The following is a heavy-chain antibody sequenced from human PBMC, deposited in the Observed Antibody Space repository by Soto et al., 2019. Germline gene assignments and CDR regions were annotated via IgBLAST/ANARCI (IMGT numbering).Heavy chain of an antibody. V-gene: IGHV4-39*01. Sequence: QLQLQESGPGLVKPSETLSLTCTVSGGSISSSSYYWGWIRQPPGKGLEWIGSIYYSGSTYYNPSLKSRVTISVDTSKNQFSLKLSSVTAADTAVYYCARGPPMIVVVTLHYFDYWGQGTLVTVSS. CDR2: IYYSGST. CDR1: GGSISSSSYY. CDR3: ARGPPMIVVVTLHYFDY. J-gene: IGHJ4*02. D-gene: IGHD3-22*01.